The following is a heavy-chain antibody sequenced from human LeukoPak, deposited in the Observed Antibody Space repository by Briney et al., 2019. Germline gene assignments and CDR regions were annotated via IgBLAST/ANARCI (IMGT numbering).Heavy chain of an antibody. CDR3: ASNGYNRKRYYYYYYMDV. J-gene: IGHJ6*03. V-gene: IGHV3-30*02. D-gene: IGHD5-24*01. Sequence: PGGSLRLSCAASGFTFSSYGMHWVRQAPGKGLEWVAFIRYDGSNKYYADSVKGRFTISRDNSKNTLYLQMNSLRAEDTAVYYCASNGYNRKRYYYYYYMDVWGKGTTVTVSS. CDR1: GFTFSSYG. CDR2: IRYDGSNK.